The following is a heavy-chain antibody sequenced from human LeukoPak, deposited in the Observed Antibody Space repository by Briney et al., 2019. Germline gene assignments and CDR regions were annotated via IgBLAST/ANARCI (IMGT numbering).Heavy chain of an antibody. D-gene: IGHD1-26*01. Sequence: SETLSLTCTVSGGSISSYYWSWIRQPPGKGLEWIGYIYYSGGTNYNPSLKSRVTISVDTSKNQFSLKLSSVTAADTAVYYCARGLVGATTGHAFDIWGQGTMVTVSS. CDR2: IYYSGGT. J-gene: IGHJ3*02. CDR3: ARGLVGATTGHAFDI. V-gene: IGHV4-59*01. CDR1: GGSISSYY.